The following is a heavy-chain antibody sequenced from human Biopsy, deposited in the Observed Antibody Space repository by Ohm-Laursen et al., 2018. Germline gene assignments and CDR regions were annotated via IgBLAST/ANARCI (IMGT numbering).Heavy chain of an antibody. V-gene: IGHV4-31*03. CDR2: ISYNERT. Sequence: SQTLSLTCSVSGASVKTSGYFWAWIRQRPGKGLEWIGYISYNERTHYNPSLTSRLAISFDTSNNRISLQLRSVSVADTAVYYCVREPKTGTAEAWYLDLWGRGSPVTAPS. CDR1: GASVKTSGYF. J-gene: IGHJ2*01. D-gene: IGHD3-9*01. CDR3: VREPKTGTAEAWYLDL.